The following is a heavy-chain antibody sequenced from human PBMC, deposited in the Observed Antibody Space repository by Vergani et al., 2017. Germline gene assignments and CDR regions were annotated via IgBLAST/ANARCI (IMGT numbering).Heavy chain of an antibody. CDR3: AHSGTLAAAVDY. D-gene: IGHD6-13*01. V-gene: IGHV2-5*01. J-gene: IGHJ4*02. CDR1: GFSVSTSGEG. Sequence: QITLQESGPTLVKPSQTLTLTCTFSGFSVSTSGEGLGWIRQPPGKALEWLALIYWNDDKRYSPSLKSRLTITKDTSKNQVVLTMTTMDPVDTATYYCAHSGTLAAAVDYWGEGTLVSVSS. CDR2: IYWNDDK.